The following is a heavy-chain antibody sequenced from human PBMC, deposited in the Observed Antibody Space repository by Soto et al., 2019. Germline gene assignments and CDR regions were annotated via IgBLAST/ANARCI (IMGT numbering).Heavy chain of an antibody. CDR2: ISGSGGST. CDR3: ATYSGNYERYGVYYGMDV. J-gene: IGHJ6*02. CDR1: GFTFSNAW. D-gene: IGHD1-26*01. V-gene: IGHV3-23*01. Sequence: GGSLRLSCAASGFTFSNAWMSWVRQAPGKGLEWVSSISGSGGSTYYADSVKGRFTISRDNSKNTLYLQMNSLRAEDTAVYYCATYSGNYERYGVYYGMDVWGQGTTVTVSS.